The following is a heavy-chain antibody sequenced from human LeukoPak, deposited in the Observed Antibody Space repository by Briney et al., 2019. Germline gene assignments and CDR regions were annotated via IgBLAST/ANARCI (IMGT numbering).Heavy chain of an antibody. CDR3: ARQEATVAGTN. J-gene: IGHJ4*02. D-gene: IGHD6-19*01. Sequence: GASLKISCKGSGYSFTSYWIGCVRQMRGGVLGWMGIIYPGDSDTRYSPSFQGQVTISADKSISTAYLQWSSLKASDTAMYYCARQEATVAGTNWGQGTLVTVSS. V-gene: IGHV5-51*01. CDR1: GYSFTSYW. CDR2: IYPGDSDT.